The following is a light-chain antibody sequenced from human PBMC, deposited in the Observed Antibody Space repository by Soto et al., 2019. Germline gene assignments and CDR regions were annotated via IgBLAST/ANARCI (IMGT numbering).Light chain of an antibody. V-gene: IGLV2-8*01. J-gene: IGLJ1*01. CDR2: EVS. CDR3: SSYAVTNIFV. CDR1: SSDVGGYNY. Sequence: QSVLTPPPSSSGSPGQSATISCTGTSSDVGGYNYVSWYQQHPGKAPKVIIYEVSKRPSGVPDRFSGSKSGSTASLTVSGLQAEDEADYYCSSYAVTNIFVFGTGTKV.